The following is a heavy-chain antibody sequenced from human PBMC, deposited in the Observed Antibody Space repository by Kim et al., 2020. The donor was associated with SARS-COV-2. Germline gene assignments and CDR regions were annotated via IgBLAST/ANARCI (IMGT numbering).Heavy chain of an antibody. CDR2: IRSKANSYAT. CDR1: GFTFSGSA. V-gene: IGHV3-73*01. CDR3: TRRMSGIAVAGTPSNYYYYGMDV. Sequence: GGSLRLSCAASGFTFSGSAMHWVRQASGKGLEWVGRIRSKANSYATAYAASVKGRFTISRDDSKNTAYLQMNSLKTEDTAVYYCTRRMSGIAVAGTPSNYYYYGMDVWGQGTTVTVSS. J-gene: IGHJ6*02. D-gene: IGHD6-19*01.